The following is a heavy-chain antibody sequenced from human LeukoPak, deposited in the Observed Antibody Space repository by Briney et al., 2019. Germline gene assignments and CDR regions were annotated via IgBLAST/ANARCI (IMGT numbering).Heavy chain of an antibody. J-gene: IGHJ4*02. CDR2: IWYDGSNK. CDR3: AKDPRWDTNYYFDY. V-gene: IGHV3-33*06. D-gene: IGHD1-26*01. CDR1: GFTYRSYG. Sequence: PGGSLRLSCAASGFTYRSYGMHWVRQAPGKGLEWVAVIWYDGSNKDYADSVKGRFTISRDNSKNTLYLQMNSLRAEDTAVYYCAKDPRWDTNYYFDYWGQGTLVTVSS.